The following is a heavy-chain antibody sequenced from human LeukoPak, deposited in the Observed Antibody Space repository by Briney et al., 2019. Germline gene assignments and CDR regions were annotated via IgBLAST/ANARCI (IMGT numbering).Heavy chain of an antibody. Sequence: ASVKVSCKASGYTFSGYYIHWVRQAPGQGLEWMGWINPNSGGTKYAQKFQGRVTMTRDTSISTAYMELSRLRSDDTAVYYCVRAEQQLKARWFDPWGQGTLVTVSS. CDR1: GYTFSGYY. D-gene: IGHD6-13*01. CDR2: INPNSGGT. J-gene: IGHJ5*02. CDR3: VRAEQQLKARWFDP. V-gene: IGHV1-2*02.